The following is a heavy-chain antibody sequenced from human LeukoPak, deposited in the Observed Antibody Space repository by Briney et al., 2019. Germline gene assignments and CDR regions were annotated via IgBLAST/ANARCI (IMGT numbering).Heavy chain of an antibody. Sequence: AGGSLRLSCAASGFTFDDYAMHWVRQAPGKGLEWVSGISWNSGSIGYADSVKGRFTISRDNAKNSLYLQMNSLRAEDTALYYCAKDLNAQQLVNDYWGQGTLVTVSS. V-gene: IGHV3-9*01. D-gene: IGHD6-13*01. CDR3: AKDLNAQQLVNDY. J-gene: IGHJ4*02. CDR1: GFTFDDYA. CDR2: ISWNSGSI.